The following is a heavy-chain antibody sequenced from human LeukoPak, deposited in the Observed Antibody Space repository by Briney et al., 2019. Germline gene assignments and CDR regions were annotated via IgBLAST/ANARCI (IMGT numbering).Heavy chain of an antibody. V-gene: IGHV1-8*01. CDR2: MNPNSGNT. J-gene: IGHJ4*02. CDR3: ARGSPEMATTAR. D-gene: IGHD5-24*01. CDR1: GYTFTSYD. Sequence: ASVKVSCKASGYTFTSYDINWVRQATGQGLEWMGRMNPNSGNTGYAQKFQGRVTMTRNTSISTAYMELSSLRSEDTAVYYCARGSPEMATTARWGQGTLVTVSS.